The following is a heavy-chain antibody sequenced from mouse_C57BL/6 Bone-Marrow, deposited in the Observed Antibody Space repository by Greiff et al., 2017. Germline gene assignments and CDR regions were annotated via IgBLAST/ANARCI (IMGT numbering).Heavy chain of an antibody. J-gene: IGHJ3*01. CDR1: GYTFTSYG. CDR2: IYPRSGNT. CDR3: ARQLRLRFAY. V-gene: IGHV1-81*01. Sequence: QVQLKQSGAELARPGASVKLSCKASGYTFTSYGISWVKQRTGQGLEWIGEIYPRSGNTYYNEKFKGKATLTADKSSSTAYMELRSLTSEDSAVYFCARQLRLRFAYWGQGTLVTVSA. D-gene: IGHD3-2*02.